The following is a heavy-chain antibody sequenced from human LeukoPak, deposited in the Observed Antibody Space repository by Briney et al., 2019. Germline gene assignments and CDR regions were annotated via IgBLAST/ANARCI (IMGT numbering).Heavy chain of an antibody. CDR2: IIPIFGTA. CDR1: GGTFNSYA. D-gene: IGHD7-27*01. CDR3: ARDHWGSGMAHAA. Sequence: ASVKVSCKASGGTFNSYAIRWVRQAPGQGLEWMVGIIPIFGTANYAQKFQGRVTITADESTSTAYLELSSLRSEDTAVYYCARDHWGSGMAHAAWGQGTLVTVPS. V-gene: IGHV1-69*13. J-gene: IGHJ5*02.